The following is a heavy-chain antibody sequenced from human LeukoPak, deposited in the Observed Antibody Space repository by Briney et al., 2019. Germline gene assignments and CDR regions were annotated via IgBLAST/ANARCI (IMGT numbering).Heavy chain of an antibody. V-gene: IGHV1-2*02. J-gene: IGHJ4*02. CDR2: INPNSGGT. CDR3: ARGLKRWLQSTTAFDY. D-gene: IGHD5-24*01. CDR1: GYTFTGYY. Sequence: GASVKVSCKASGYTFTGYYMHWVRQAPGQGLEWMGWINPNSGGTNYAQKFQGRVTMTRDTSISTAYMELSRLRSDDTAVYYCARGLKRWLQSTTAFDYWGQGTLVTVSS.